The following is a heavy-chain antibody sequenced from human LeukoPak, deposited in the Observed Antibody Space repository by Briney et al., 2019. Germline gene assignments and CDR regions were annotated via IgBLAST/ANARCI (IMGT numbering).Heavy chain of an antibody. J-gene: IGHJ5*02. D-gene: IGHD3-3*01. Sequence: SETLSLTCTVSGGSISSYYWSWIRQPPGKGLEWIGYIYYSGSTYYNPSLKSRVTISVDTSKNQFSLKLSSVTAADTAVYYCARGPSIFGVVIPFDPWGQGTLVTVSS. CDR2: IYYSGST. CDR3: ARGPSIFGVVIPFDP. V-gene: IGHV4-59*12. CDR1: GGSISSYY.